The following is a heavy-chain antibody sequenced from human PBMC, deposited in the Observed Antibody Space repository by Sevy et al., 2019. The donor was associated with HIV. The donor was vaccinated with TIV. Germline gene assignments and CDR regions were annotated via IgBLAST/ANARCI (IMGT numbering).Heavy chain of an antibody. CDR1: GFTFSSYS. CDR2: ISSGSTYI. V-gene: IGHV3-21*01. D-gene: IGHD3-9*01. Sequence: GGCLRLSCAASGFTFSSYSMNWVRQAPGKGLEWVSSISSGSTYIYYVDSVKGRFTISRDNAKNSLYLQMNSLRAEDTAVYYCASDRGLGPSSYGMDVWGQGTTVTVSS. J-gene: IGHJ6*02. CDR3: ASDRGLGPSSYGMDV.